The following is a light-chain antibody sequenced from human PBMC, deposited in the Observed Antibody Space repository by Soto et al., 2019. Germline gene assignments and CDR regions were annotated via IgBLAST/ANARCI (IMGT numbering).Light chain of an antibody. CDR1: SSDVGGYNY. CDR2: DVS. CDR3: SSYTGSSTYV. V-gene: IGLV2-14*01. Sequence: QSVLTQPASVSGSHGQSITISCTGTSSDVGGYNYVSWYQQHPGKAPKLMIYDVSNRPSGISNRFSGSKSGNTASLTISGLQAEDEADYYCSSYTGSSTYVFGTGTKVTVL. J-gene: IGLJ1*01.